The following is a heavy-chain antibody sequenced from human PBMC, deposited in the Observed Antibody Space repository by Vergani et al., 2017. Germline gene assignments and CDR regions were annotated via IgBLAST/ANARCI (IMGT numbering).Heavy chain of an antibody. CDR2: ISGSGGST. CDR1: GFTFSSYA. CDR3: AKVKTYYYDSSDHYGMDV. J-gene: IGHJ6*02. D-gene: IGHD3-22*01. Sequence: EVQLLESGGGLVQPGGSLRLSCAASGFTFSSYAMSWVRQAPGKGLEWVSAISGSGGSTYYADSVKGRFTISRDNSKNTLYLQMNSLRAEDTAVDYCAKVKTYYYDSSDHYGMDVWGQGTTVTVSS. V-gene: IGHV3-23*01.